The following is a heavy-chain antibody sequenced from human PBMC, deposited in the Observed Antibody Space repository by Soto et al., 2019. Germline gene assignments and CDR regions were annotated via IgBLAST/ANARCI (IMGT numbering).Heavy chain of an antibody. D-gene: IGHD1-1*01. CDR1: GYSFTSYW. J-gene: IGHJ4*02. CDR3: ARRAKYNWNDAGY. CDR2: IDPSDSYT. V-gene: IGHV5-10-1*01. Sequence: PGESLKISCKGSGYSFTSYWISWVRQMPGKGLEWMGRIDPSDSYTNYSPSFQGHVTISADKSISTAYLQWSSLKASDTAMYYCARRAKYNWNDAGYWGQGTLVTVSS.